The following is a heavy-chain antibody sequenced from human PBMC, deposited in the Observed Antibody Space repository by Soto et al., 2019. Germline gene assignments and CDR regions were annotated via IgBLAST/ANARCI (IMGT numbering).Heavy chain of an antibody. D-gene: IGHD4-17*01. CDR2: IYWDDDK. J-gene: IGHJ5*02. CDR3: AHSPDYGASANWFDP. V-gene: IGHV2-5*02. Sequence: QITLKESGPTLVKPTQTLTLTCTFSGFSLSTSGVGVGWIRQPPGKALEWLALIYWDDDKLYSPSLKSRLTNAKDTTKTQVVLTMTTMGPVDTATYYGAHSPDYGASANWFDPWGQGPLVTVSS. CDR1: GFSLSTSGVG.